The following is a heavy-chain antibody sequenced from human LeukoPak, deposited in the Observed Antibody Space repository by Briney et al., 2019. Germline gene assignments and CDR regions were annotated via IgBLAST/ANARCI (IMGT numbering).Heavy chain of an antibody. V-gene: IGHV1-69*02. CDR2: IIPILGIA. Sequence: SVKVSCKASGGTFSSYTISWVRQAPGQGLEWMGRIIPILGIANYAQKFQGRVTITADKSTSTAHMELSSLRSEDTAVYYCARGYCSSTSCSPLRAFDIWGQGTMVTVSS. J-gene: IGHJ3*02. CDR1: GGTFSSYT. CDR3: ARGYCSSTSCSPLRAFDI. D-gene: IGHD2-2*01.